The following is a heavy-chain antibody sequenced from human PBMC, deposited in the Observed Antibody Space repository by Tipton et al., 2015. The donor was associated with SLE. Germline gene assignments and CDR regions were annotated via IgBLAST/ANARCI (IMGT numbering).Heavy chain of an antibody. V-gene: IGHV4-39*07. J-gene: IGHJ2*01. D-gene: IGHD4-11*01. CDR2: IYTNENT. CDR3: AREFLNPVTTVHYYFDL. CDR1: GGSISSSSYY. Sequence: TLSLTCSVSGGSISSSSYYWGWIRQPPGKGLEWIGRIYTNENTNYNPSLKSRVTMSVDTSKNHFSLKLISVTAADTAVYYCAREFLNPVTTVHYYFDLWGRGTLVTVSS.